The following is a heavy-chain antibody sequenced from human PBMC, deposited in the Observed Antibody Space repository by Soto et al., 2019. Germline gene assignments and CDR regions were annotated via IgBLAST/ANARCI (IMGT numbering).Heavy chain of an antibody. CDR2: IYYSGST. V-gene: IGHV4-59*12. D-gene: IGHD3-9*01. Sequence: TLSLTCTVSGGSITSYYWSWIRQPPGKGLEWIGYIYYSGSTNYNPSLKSRVTISVDTSKNQFSLKLSSVTAADTAVYYCARGDILTGYRFLGMDVWGQGTTVTVSS. CDR3: ARGDILTGYRFLGMDV. J-gene: IGHJ6*02. CDR1: GGSITSYY.